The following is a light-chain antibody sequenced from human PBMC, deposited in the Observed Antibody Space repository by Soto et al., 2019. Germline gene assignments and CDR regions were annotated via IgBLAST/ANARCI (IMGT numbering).Light chain of an antibody. CDR2: DVS. Sequence: SVVTQPAPLSGSPGQSITISFLCTHGDIGDYNYVSWYQQHPGKVPKVIIYDVSNRPSGASYRFSGTKSGNTASLTVSGLQAEDEADYYCCSYTRSGTLIFGTGTKVTVL. CDR3: CSYTRSGTLI. V-gene: IGLV2-14*01. CDR1: HGDIGDYNY. J-gene: IGLJ1*01.